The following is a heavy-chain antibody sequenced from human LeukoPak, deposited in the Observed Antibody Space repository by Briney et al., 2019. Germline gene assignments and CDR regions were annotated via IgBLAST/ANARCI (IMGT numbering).Heavy chain of an antibody. CDR3: ARGPMTTVTTESDY. CDR1: GYTFTSYG. Sequence: ASVKVSCKASGYTFTSYGISWVRQAPGQGLEWMGWISAYNGNTNYAQRLQGRVTMTTDTPTSTAYMGLRSLRSDDTAVYYCARGPMTTVTTESDYWGPGTLVTVSS. J-gene: IGHJ4*02. D-gene: IGHD4-17*01. CDR2: ISAYNGNT. V-gene: IGHV1-18*01.